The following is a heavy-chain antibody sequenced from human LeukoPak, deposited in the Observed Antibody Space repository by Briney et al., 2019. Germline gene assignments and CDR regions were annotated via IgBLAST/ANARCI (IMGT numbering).Heavy chain of an antibody. CDR3: ARGGDYSNYWFDP. D-gene: IGHD4-11*01. V-gene: IGHV1-69*05. CDR1: GGTFISYA. CDR2: IIPIFGTA. J-gene: IGHJ5*02. Sequence: SVKVSCKASGGTFISYAISCVRHAPGQGLEWMGGIIPIFGTANYAQTFQGRVTITTDESTSTAYMELSSLRSEDTAVYYCARGGDYSNYWFDPWGQGTLVTVSS.